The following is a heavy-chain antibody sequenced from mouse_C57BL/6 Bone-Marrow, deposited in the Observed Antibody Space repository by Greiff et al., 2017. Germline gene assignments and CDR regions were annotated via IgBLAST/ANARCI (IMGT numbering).Heavy chain of an antibody. J-gene: IGHJ2*01. CDR3: ARSGPLGRSFDY. V-gene: IGHV1-55*01. CDR2: IYPTSGRT. CDR1: GYTFTSYW. D-gene: IGHD4-1*01. Sequence: QVQLQQPGAELVKPGASVKMSCKASGYTFTSYWITWVKQRPGQGLEWIGDIYPTSGRTNYTEKFKSKAILTVYTSSNTAYMQLSSLTSEDSAVFYCARSGPLGRSFDYWGQGTTLTVSS.